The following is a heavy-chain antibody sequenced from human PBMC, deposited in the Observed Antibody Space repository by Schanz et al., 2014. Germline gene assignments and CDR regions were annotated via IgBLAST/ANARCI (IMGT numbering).Heavy chain of an antibody. J-gene: IGHJ3*01. Sequence: EVQLVESGGGLVKPGGSLRLSCAASGFSFSDYSMSWVRQAPGKGLEWISSMYINSGSTQYADSVKGRFIISRDSSKNPLFLQMNSLRAEDTAVYFCARDGGRDGYNLAFDVWGQGTLVTVSS. V-gene: IGHV3-21*04. CDR3: ARDGGRDGYNLAFDV. D-gene: IGHD5-12*01. CDR1: GFSFSDYS. CDR2: MYINSGST.